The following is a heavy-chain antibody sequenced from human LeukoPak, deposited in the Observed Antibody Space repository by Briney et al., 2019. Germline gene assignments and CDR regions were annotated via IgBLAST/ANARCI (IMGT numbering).Heavy chain of an antibody. J-gene: IGHJ4*02. CDR3: AKDIRRYYDSSGVFDY. Sequence: GGSLRLSCAASGFTFDDYAMHWVRQAPGKGLEWVSGISWNSGSIGYADSVKGRFTISRGNAKNSLYLQMNSLRAEDTALYYCAKDIRRYYDSSGVFDYWGQGTLVTVSS. D-gene: IGHD3-22*01. CDR2: ISWNSGSI. V-gene: IGHV3-9*01. CDR1: GFTFDDYA.